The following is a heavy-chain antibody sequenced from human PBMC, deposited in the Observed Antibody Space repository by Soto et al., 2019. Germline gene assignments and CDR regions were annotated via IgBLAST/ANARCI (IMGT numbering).Heavy chain of an antibody. CDR1: GGSFSAYY. J-gene: IGHJ6*02. D-gene: IGHD2-8*01. V-gene: IGHV4-34*01. CDR2: IDHSGST. Sequence: SETLSLTCAVYGGSFSAYYWAWIRQSPGKGLEWIGEIDHSGSTNFNPSLKSRVIISVDTSKNQFSLKLTSVTAADTAVYYCARTNRRRVLFDYYYYGMDVWGQEATVTVSS. CDR3: ARTNRRRVLFDYYYYGMDV.